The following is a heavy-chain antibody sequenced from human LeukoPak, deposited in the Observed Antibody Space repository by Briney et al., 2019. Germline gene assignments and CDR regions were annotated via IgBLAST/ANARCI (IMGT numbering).Heavy chain of an antibody. CDR2: INHSGST. CDR1: GGSFSGYY. Sequence: SETLSLTCAVYGGSFSGYYWSWIRQPPGKGLEWIGEINHSGSTNYNPSLKSRVTISVDTSKNQFSLKLSSVTAADTAVYYCARTARLDIVVVPAASFDYWGQGTPVTVSS. J-gene: IGHJ4*02. D-gene: IGHD2-2*03. V-gene: IGHV4-34*01. CDR3: ARTARLDIVVVPAASFDY.